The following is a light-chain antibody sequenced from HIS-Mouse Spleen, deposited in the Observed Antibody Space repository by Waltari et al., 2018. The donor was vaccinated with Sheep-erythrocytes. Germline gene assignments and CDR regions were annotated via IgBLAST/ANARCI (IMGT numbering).Light chain of an antibody. J-gene: IGKJ2*01. V-gene: IGKV1-39*01. CDR3: QQSYSGPLYT. CDR2: AAS. Sequence: DIQMTQSPSSLSASVRDRVTITCRASQRISSYLNWYQQKPGKAPTVLLYAASSLQSGVPSRFSGSGSGTDFTLSISSLQPEDFATYYCQQSYSGPLYTFSQETKLEIK. CDR1: QRISSY.